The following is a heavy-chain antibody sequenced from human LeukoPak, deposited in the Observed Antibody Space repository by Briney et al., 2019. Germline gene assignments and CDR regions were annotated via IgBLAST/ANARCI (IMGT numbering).Heavy chain of an antibody. J-gene: IGHJ4*02. D-gene: IGHD1-26*01. Sequence: ASVKVSCKASGYTFTGYYVHWVRQAPGQGLEWMGWINPNSGGTNFAQKFQGRVTMTRDTSISTAYMELSSLKSDDTAVYYCARVAMSGIGSDDFWGQGTLVTASS. CDR3: ARVAMSGIGSDDF. CDR2: INPNSGGT. V-gene: IGHV1-2*02. CDR1: GYTFTGYY.